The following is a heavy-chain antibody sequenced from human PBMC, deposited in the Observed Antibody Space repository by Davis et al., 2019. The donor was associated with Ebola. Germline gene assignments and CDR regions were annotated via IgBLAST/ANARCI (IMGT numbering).Heavy chain of an antibody. Sequence: MPSETLSLTCAVYGGSFSGYYWSWIRPPPGKGLEWIGEINHSGSTNYNPSRKSRVTISVDTSKTQFSLKLTSVTAADTAVYYCARGPLWLFDYWGQGTLVTVSS. D-gene: IGHD3-10*01. CDR1: GGSFSGYY. V-gene: IGHV4-34*01. J-gene: IGHJ4*02. CDR2: INHSGST. CDR3: ARGPLWLFDY.